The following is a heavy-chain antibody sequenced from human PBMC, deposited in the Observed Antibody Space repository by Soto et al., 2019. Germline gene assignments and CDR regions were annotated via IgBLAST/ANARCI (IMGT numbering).Heavy chain of an antibody. CDR3: ARSRGGGYVYYGLDV. CDR1: GGTFNSYS. J-gene: IGHJ6*02. D-gene: IGHD3-16*01. Sequence: QIQLVQSGAEVKKPGSSVKVSCKASGGTFNSYSISWVRQAPGQGLEWMGGIIPIFATSNYAQMFQDRVTITADESPSTAYMELSSLTSEDTAVYYCARSRGGGYVYYGLDVWGQGTTVTVSS. V-gene: IGHV1-69*12. CDR2: IIPIFATS.